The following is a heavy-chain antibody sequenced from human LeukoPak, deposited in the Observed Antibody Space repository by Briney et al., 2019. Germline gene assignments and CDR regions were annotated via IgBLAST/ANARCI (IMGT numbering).Heavy chain of an antibody. CDR1: GYTFTGYY. V-gene: IGHV1-2*06. Sequence: ASVKVSCKASGYTFTGYYMHLVRQAPGQGLEWMGRINPNSGGTNYAQKFQGRVTMTRDTSISTAYMELSRLRSDDTAVYYCARDYSRGYSYGADYWGQGTLVTVSS. D-gene: IGHD5-18*01. CDR2: INPNSGGT. CDR3: ARDYSRGYSYGADY. J-gene: IGHJ4*02.